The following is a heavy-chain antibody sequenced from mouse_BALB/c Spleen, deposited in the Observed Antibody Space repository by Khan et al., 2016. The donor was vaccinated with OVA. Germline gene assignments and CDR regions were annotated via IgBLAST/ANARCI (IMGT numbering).Heavy chain of an antibody. D-gene: IGHD1-2*01. CDR1: GYTFTDDY. Sequence: QVQLKQSGAELARPGASVKLSCKASGYTFTDDYINWVKQRTGQGLEWIGEISPGSGDTSYNKSVQCKPTLTADKSSSTAYMQLSSLTSEASAVYFGARRNYFGYTFAYWGQGTLVTVSA. J-gene: IGHJ3*01. CDR2: ISPGSGDT. CDR3: ARRNYFGYTFAY. V-gene: IGHV1-77*01.